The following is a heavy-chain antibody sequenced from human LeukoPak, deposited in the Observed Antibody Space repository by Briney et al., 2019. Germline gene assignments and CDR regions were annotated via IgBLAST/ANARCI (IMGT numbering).Heavy chain of an antibody. D-gene: IGHD3-10*01. Sequence: SGTPSLTCGVSGGSLRGHNWSWIRQPPGEGLEWVGEINNNGSTNDNPPLWRRLTISVDTYKNQFLLKLNSVTAADTAVYYCARESDPITGYFYYYMDLWHRGTTLTVSS. CDR2: INNNGST. CDR3: ARESDPITGYFYYYMDL. V-gene: IGHV4-34*01. CDR1: GGSLRGHN. J-gene: IGHJ6*03.